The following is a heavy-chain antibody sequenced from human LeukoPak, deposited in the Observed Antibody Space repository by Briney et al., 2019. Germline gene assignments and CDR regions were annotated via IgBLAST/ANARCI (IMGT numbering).Heavy chain of an antibody. D-gene: IGHD3-10*01. CDR3: ASTRIPMLRGPFDP. CDR2: FDPEEGEA. J-gene: IGHJ5*02. CDR1: GYTLTELS. Sequence: ASVKVSCKVPGYTLTELSMHWVRQAPGKGLEWMGGFDPEEGEAIYAQTFQGRVTMTEDTSTDTAYMELSSLRSGDTAVYYCASTRIPMLRGPFDPWGQGTLVTVSS. V-gene: IGHV1-24*01.